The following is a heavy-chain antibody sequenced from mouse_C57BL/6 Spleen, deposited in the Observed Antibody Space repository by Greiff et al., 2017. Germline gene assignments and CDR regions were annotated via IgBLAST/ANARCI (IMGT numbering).Heavy chain of an antibody. J-gene: IGHJ2*01. D-gene: IGHD2-5*01. CDR2: IDPENGDT. Sequence: DVQLQESGAELVRPGASVKLSCTASGFNIKDDYMHWVKQRPEQGLEWIGWIDPENGDTAYASKFQGKATITADTSSNTAYLQLSSLTSEDTAVDYCTMAYYSNDFDYWGQGTTLTVSS. CDR1: GFNIKDDY. CDR3: TMAYYSNDFDY. V-gene: IGHV14-4*01.